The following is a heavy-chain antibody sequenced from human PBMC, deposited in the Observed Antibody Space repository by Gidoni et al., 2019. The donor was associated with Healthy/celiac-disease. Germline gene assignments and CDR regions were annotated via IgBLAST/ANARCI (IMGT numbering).Heavy chain of an antibody. Sequence: QVQLQQWGAGLLKPSETLSPTCAAYGGSFSGYYGSGIRQPPGKGLEGIGEINHSGSPNYNPSLKSRVTISVDTSKNQFSLKLSSVTAADTAVYYCARQSGGPAAGAFDIWGQGTMVTVSS. CDR3: ARQSGGPAAGAFDI. J-gene: IGHJ3*02. V-gene: IGHV4-34*01. D-gene: IGHD3-16*01. CDR2: INHSGSP. CDR1: GGSFSGYY.